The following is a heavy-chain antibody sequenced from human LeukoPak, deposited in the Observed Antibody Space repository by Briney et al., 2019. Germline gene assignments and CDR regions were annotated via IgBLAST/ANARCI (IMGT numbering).Heavy chain of an antibody. D-gene: IGHD3-3*01. CDR2: INPNSGGT. J-gene: IGHJ3*02. Sequence: ASVKVSCKASGYTFTGYYMHWVRQAPGQGLEWMGWINPNSGGTNYAQKFQGRVTMTRDTSISTAYMELSRLRSDDTAVYYCARDQLNRLFRGPYYGAFDIWGQGTMVTVSS. CDR1: GYTFTGYY. CDR3: ARDQLNRLFRGPYYGAFDI. V-gene: IGHV1-2*02.